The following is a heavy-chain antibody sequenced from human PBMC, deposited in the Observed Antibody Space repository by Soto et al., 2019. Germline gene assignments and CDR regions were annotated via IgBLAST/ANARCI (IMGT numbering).Heavy chain of an antibody. Sequence: QVQLVQSGAEVKKPGSSVKVSCKASGGTFSSSAINWVRQAPGQGLEWMGEITPVFVTPTYAQKFQGGVTISAVAPTRSVYMELSSLTSGDTAVYFCANDGHTPPPENFHFDIWGQGTMVTVSS. D-gene: IGHD1-7*01. V-gene: IGHV1-69*01. CDR2: ITPVFVTP. CDR1: GGTFSSSA. J-gene: IGHJ3*02. CDR3: ANDGHTPPPENFHFDI.